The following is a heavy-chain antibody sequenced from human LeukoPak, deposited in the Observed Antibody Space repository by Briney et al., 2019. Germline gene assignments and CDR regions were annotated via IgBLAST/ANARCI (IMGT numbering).Heavy chain of an antibody. J-gene: IGHJ4*02. D-gene: IGHD1-26*01. Sequence: PGGSLRLSCAASGFTFSSSWMHWVRQAPGKGLVWVSRINSDGSTTTYADSVEGRFTISRDNAKNTLYLQMNSLRADDTAVYYCARAVGGSSDYWGQGTLVTVSS. V-gene: IGHV3-74*01. CDR2: INSDGSTT. CDR1: GFTFSSSW. CDR3: ARAVGGSSDY.